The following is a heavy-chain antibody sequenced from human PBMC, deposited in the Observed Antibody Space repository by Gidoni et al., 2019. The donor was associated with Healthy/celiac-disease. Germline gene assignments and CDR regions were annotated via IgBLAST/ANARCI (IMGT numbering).Heavy chain of an antibody. CDR2: IKSKTDGGTT. CDR3: TTVSRRNYYGMDV. Sequence: EVQLVESGGGLVKPGGSLRLSCAAPGFTFTNAWMSWVRQAPGKGLEWVGRIKSKTDGGTTDYAAPVKGRFTISRDDSKNTLYLQMNSLKTEDTAVYYCTTVSRRNYYGMDVWGQGTTVTVSS. CDR1: GFTFTNAW. J-gene: IGHJ6*02. V-gene: IGHV3-15*01.